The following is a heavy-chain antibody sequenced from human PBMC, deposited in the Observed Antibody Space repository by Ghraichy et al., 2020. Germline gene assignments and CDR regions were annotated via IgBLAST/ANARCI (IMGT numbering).Heavy chain of an antibody. J-gene: IGHJ4*02. V-gene: IGHV1-69*13. CDR2: IIPIFGTA. D-gene: IGHD3-10*01. CDR3: ARGLFGYGSGSYYSFDY. Sequence: SVKVSCKVSGGTFSSYAISWVRQAPGQGLEWMGGIIPIFGTANYAQKFQGRVTITADESTSTAYMELSSLRSEDTAVYYCARGLFGYGSGSYYSFDYWGQGTLVTVSS. CDR1: GGTFSSYA.